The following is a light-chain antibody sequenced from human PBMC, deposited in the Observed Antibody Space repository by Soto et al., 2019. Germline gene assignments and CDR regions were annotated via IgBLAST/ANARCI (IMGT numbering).Light chain of an antibody. CDR2: WAS. V-gene: IGKV4-1*01. J-gene: IGKJ1*01. CDR3: QQDYSTPWT. CDR1: QSVLYSSNNKNY. Sequence: DIVMTQSPDSLAVSLGERATINCKSSQSVLYSSNNKNYLAWYQQKPGQPPKLLIYWASTRESGVPHRFSGSGSGTDFTLTIRSLQAEDVAVYYCQQDYSTPWTFGQGTKVEIK.